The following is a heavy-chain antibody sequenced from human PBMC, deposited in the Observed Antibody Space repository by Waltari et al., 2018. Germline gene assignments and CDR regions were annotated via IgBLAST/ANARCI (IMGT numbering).Heavy chain of an antibody. Sequence: EVQLVQSGAEVKKPGESLTISCQASGYSFNTYWIDWVRQTPEKGLEWMGVIYIGDSDTRYSPSLEGQVTISADKSINTAYLQWSSLKASDTAMYNCARGLTAAAGTMDYWGQGTLVTVSS. CDR3: ARGLTAAAGTMDY. CDR1: GYSFNTYW. CDR2: IYIGDSDT. J-gene: IGHJ4*02. V-gene: IGHV5-51*01. D-gene: IGHD6-13*01.